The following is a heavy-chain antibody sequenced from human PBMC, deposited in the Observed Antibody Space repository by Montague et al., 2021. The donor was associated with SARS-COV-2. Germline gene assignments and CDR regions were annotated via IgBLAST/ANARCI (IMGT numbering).Heavy chain of an antibody. Sequence: SETLSLTCTASGGSISSSSYYWGWICQPPGKGLEWIGSNYYSGSNYYNPSLKSRVTISVDTSKNQFSLELSSVTAADTAVYYCARQGRISMVRLNWFDPWGQGTLVTVSS. V-gene: IGHV4-39*01. J-gene: IGHJ5*02. D-gene: IGHD3-10*01. CDR2: NYYSGSN. CDR3: ARQGRISMVRLNWFDP. CDR1: GGSISSSSYY.